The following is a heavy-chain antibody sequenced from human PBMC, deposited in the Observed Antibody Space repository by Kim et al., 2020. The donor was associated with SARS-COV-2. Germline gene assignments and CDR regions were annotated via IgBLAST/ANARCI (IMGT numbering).Heavy chain of an antibody. D-gene: IGHD3-9*01. CDR2: INPSGGST. CDR1: GYTFTSYY. J-gene: IGHJ4*02. V-gene: IGHV1-46*01. CDR3: ARGLPVYYDILTGYYRDY. Sequence: ASVKVSCKSSGYTFTSYYMHWVRQAPGQGLEWMGIINPSGGSTSYAQKFQGRVTMTRDTSTSTVYMELSSLRSEDTAVYYFARGLPVYYDILTGYYRDYWGQGTLVTVSS.